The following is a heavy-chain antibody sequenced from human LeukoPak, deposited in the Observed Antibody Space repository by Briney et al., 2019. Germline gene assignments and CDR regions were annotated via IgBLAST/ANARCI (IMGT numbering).Heavy chain of an antibody. D-gene: IGHD5-24*01. CDR3: AWARGDGYIGGPVDY. CDR2: IYYSGST. Sequence: PSETLSLTCTVSGGSISSYYWSWIRQPPGKGLEWIGDIYYSGSTNYNPSLKSRVTISLDTYKNQFSLKLSSATAADTAVYYCAWARGDGYIGGPVDYLGEGTLVTDSP. J-gene: IGHJ4*02. CDR1: GGSISSYY. V-gene: IGHV4-59*01.